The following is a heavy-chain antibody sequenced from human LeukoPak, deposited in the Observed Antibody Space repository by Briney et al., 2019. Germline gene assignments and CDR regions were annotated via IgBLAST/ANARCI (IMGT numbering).Heavy chain of an antibody. CDR2: IIPIFGTA. V-gene: IGHV1-69*01. CDR1: GGTFSSYA. D-gene: IGHD4-17*01. Sequence: SVKVSCKASGGTFSSYAISWVRQAPGQGLEWMGGIIPIFGTANYAQKFQGRVTITADESTSTAYMELSSLRSEDTAVYYCARVSPNTVTTLQYFDYWGQGTLVTVSS. CDR3: ARVSPNTVTTLQYFDY. J-gene: IGHJ4*02.